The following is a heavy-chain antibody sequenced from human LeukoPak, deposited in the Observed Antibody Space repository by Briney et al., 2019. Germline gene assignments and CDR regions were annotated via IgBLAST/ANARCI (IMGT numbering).Heavy chain of an antibody. Sequence: GEALKISCKGSGYSFTSYWIGWGRPMPGKGREWMGIIYPGESDTRYSPSFQGQVTISADKSISTAYLQWSSLKASDTAMYYCASGSSWYDYYFDYWGQGTLVTVSS. CDR3: ASGSSWYDYYFDY. CDR2: IYPGESDT. J-gene: IGHJ4*02. CDR1: GYSFTSYW. D-gene: IGHD6-13*01. V-gene: IGHV5-51*01.